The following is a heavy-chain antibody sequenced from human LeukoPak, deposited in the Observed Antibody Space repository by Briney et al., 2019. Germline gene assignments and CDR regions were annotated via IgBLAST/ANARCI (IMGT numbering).Heavy chain of an antibody. D-gene: IGHD3-16*01. CDR2: ISAGTDTT. V-gene: IGHV3-23*01. CDR3: AKVIQSYGRYFDY. J-gene: IGHJ4*02. CDR1: GFSFSNYA. Sequence: GGSLRLSCAASGFSFSNYAMSWVRQAPGKGLEWVSGISAGTDTTYYADSVKGRFTISRDNSKNTLDLQMNSLRVEDTAVYYCAKVIQSYGRYFDYWGQGTLVTVSS.